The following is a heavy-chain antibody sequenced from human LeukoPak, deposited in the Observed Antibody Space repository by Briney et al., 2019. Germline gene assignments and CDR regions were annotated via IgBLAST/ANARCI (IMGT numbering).Heavy chain of an antibody. Sequence: AGGSLRLSCAASGFTFSSYGMHWVRQAPGKGLEWVAVISYDGSNKYYADSVKGRFTISRDNSKNTLYLQMNSLRAEDTAVYYCARDISDTYYYDSSGYYPYFQHWGQGTLVTVSS. V-gene: IGHV3-30*03. CDR2: ISYDGSNK. J-gene: IGHJ1*01. CDR3: ARDISDTYYYDSSGYYPYFQH. CDR1: GFTFSSYG. D-gene: IGHD3-22*01.